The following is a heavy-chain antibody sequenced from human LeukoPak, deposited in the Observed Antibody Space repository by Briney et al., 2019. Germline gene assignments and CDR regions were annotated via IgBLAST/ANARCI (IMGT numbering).Heavy chain of an antibody. Sequence: ASVKVSCKASGYTFTDYYIHWVRQAPGQGLEWMGWINPNSDYTFYAQKFQGRVTLTRDTSISTVYMELSRLRSDDTAVYYCARGSSGYITQVDYWGQGTLVTVSS. CDR2: INPNSDYT. V-gene: IGHV1-2*02. D-gene: IGHD3-22*01. CDR1: GYTFTDYY. CDR3: ARGSSGYITQVDY. J-gene: IGHJ4*02.